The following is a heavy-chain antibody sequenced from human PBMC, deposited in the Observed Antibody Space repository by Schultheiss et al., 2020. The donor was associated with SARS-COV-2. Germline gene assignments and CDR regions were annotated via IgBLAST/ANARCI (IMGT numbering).Heavy chain of an antibody. Sequence: GGSLRLSCAASGFTFGTYNMHWVRQAPGKGLEFVASIRSSGRDIYYADSMQGRFTVSRDNANNSLYLQMHSLRAEDTAVYYCVRDRSWWTPYNCFDLWGRGTRVTVS. J-gene: IGHJ5*02. CDR3: VRDRSWWTPYNCFDL. D-gene: IGHD2-15*01. V-gene: IGHV3-21*01. CDR2: IRSSGRDI. CDR1: GFTFGTYN.